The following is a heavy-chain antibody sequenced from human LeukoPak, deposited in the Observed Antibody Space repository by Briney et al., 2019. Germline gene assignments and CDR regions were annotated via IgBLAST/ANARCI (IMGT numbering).Heavy chain of an antibody. CDR2: IYYSGST. CDR3: ATLGPLSWNYSPDDAFDI. D-gene: IGHD1-7*01. CDR1: GGSISSSSYY. V-gene: IGHV4-39*01. Sequence: SETLSLTCTVSGGSISSSSYYWGWIRQPPGKGLEWIGSIYYSGSTYYNPSLKSRVTISVDTSKNQFSLKLSSVTAADTAVYYCATLGPLSWNYSPDDAFDIWGQGTMVTVSS. J-gene: IGHJ3*02.